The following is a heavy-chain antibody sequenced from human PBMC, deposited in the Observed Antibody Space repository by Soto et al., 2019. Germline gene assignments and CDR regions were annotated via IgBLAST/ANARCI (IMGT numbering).Heavy chain of an antibody. D-gene: IGHD6-13*01. CDR1: GFSLSTSGVG. CDR3: AHNLPRPGYISNSKRAEYFQH. Sequence: QITLKESGPTLVKPTQTLTLTCTFSGFSLSTSGVGVGWIRQPPGKALEWLALIYWNDDKRYSPYLKSRLTITKDTSKNQVVLTMTNMDPVDTATYYCAHNLPRPGYISNSKRAEYFQHWGQGTLVTVSS. CDR2: IYWNDDK. J-gene: IGHJ1*01. V-gene: IGHV2-5*01.